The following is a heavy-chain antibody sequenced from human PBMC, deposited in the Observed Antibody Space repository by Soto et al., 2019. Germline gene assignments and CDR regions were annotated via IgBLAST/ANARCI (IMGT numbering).Heavy chain of an antibody. D-gene: IGHD6-19*01. CDR1: GYTFTSFD. CDR2: MNPNSGNT. V-gene: IGHV1-8*01. CDR3: ARAYTWGVAVAGM. J-gene: IGHJ4*02. Sequence: QVQLVQSGAEVKKPGASVKVSCRASGYTFTSFDINWVRQATGQGLEWMVWMNPNSGNTGYAQKFQGRVTMTRNTSKSTAYMELSSLRSEDTAVYYCARAYTWGVAVAGMWGQGTLVTVSS.